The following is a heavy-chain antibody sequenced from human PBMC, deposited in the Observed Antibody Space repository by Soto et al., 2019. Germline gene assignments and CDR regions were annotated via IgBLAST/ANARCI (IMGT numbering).Heavy chain of an antibody. CDR1: SGSFIGYY. CDR2: ISQSGNT. Sequence: NPSETLSLTCSIYSGSFIGYYWSWIRQPPGKGLEWIGEISQSGNTNYSPSLKSRVSISIDTSKKQFSLNLASVSAADTAVYYCARAPKVSGSSQTRPDFWGQGTLVTVSS. D-gene: IGHD6-6*01. V-gene: IGHV4-34*01. J-gene: IGHJ4*02. CDR3: ARAPKVSGSSQTRPDF.